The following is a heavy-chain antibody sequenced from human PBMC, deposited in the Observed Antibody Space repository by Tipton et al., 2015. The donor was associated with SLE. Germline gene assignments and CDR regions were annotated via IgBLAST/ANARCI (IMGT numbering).Heavy chain of an antibody. D-gene: IGHD2-8*01. Sequence: TLSLTCAVYGGSFSDYSWSWIRQPPGKGLEWIGEINHSGSTNYNPSLKSRVTISIDTSKNHFSLRLSSVTAADTAVYYCARDWTTGVCYTTSFDYWGQGTLVTVSP. CDR3: ARDWTTGVCYTTSFDY. J-gene: IGHJ4*02. V-gene: IGHV4-34*01. CDR1: GGSFSDYS. CDR2: INHSGST.